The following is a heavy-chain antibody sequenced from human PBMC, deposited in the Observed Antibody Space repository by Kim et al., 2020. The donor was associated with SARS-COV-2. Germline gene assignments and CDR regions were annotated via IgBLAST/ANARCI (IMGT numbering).Heavy chain of an antibody. CDR3: ARDRYYGSGSLDY. V-gene: IGHV3-11*05. J-gene: IGHJ4*02. CDR1: GFTFSDYY. D-gene: IGHD3-10*01. CDR2: ISSSSSYT. Sequence: GGSLRLSCAASGFTFSDYYMSWIRQAPGKGLEWVSYISSSSSYTNYADSVKGRFTISRDNAKNSLYLQMNSLRAEDTAVYYCARDRYYGSGSLDYWGQGTLVTVSS.